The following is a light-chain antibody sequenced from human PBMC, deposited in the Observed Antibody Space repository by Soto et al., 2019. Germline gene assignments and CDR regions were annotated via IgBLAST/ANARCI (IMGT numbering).Light chain of an antibody. CDR1: QSISSY. CDR2: AAS. CDR3: QQSYSTSKLT. Sequence: DIQMTQSPSSLSASVGDRVTITCRASQSISSYLNWYQQKPGKAPKLLIYAASRLQSGVPSRFSGSGSGTDFTLTISSLQPEDFATYYCQQSYSTSKLTFGGGTKVEIK. J-gene: IGKJ4*01. V-gene: IGKV1-39*01.